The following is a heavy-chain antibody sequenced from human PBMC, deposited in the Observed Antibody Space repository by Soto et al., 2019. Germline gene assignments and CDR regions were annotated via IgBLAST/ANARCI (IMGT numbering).Heavy chain of an antibody. CDR3: ARDDEYSGNGMDV. CDR1: EFTFSNYG. Sequence: QMQLVESGGGVVQPGRSLRLSCAASEFTFSNYGMHWVRQAPGKGLEWVAVILNDGSNRYHADSVKDRFTISRDNSKNTLYLQTNSLRAEDTAVYYCARDDEYSGNGMDVWGQGTTVTVS. V-gene: IGHV3-33*01. J-gene: IGHJ6*02. CDR2: ILNDGSNR. D-gene: IGHD3-10*01.